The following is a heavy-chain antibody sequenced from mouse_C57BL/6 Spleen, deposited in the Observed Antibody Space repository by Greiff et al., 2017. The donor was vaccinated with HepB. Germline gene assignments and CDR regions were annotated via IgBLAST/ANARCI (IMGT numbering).Heavy chain of an antibody. CDR3: ARVDRTGFAY. J-gene: IGHJ3*01. CDR1: GFTFSDYY. Sequence: EVQLVESEGGLVQPGSSMKLSCTASGFTFSDYYMAWVRQVPEKGLEWVANINYDGSSTYYLDSLKSRFIISRDNAKNILYLQMSSLKSEDTATYYCARVDRTGFAYWGQGTLVTVSA. V-gene: IGHV5-16*01. D-gene: IGHD3-2*01. CDR2: INYDGSST.